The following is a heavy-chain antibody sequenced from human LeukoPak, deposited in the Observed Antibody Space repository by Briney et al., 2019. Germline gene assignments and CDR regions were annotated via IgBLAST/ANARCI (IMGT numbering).Heavy chain of an antibody. D-gene: IGHD3-22*01. CDR3: ARDLYDSSGYYGSYWFDP. J-gene: IGHJ5*02. CDR1: GGSISSGSYY. Sequence: TLSLTCTVSGGSISSGSYYWSWIRPPAGKGLEWIGRIYTSGSTNYNPSLKSRVTISVDTSKNQFSLKLSSVTAADTAVYYCARDLYDSSGYYGSYWFDPWGQGTLVTVSS. V-gene: IGHV4-61*02. CDR2: IYTSGST.